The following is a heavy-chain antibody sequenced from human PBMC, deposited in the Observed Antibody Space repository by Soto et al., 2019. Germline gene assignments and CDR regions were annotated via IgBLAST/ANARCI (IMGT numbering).Heavy chain of an antibody. CDR2: IYYSGST. V-gene: IGHV4-39*01. CDR3: ARLEGLATISYYFDF. J-gene: IGHJ4*02. D-gene: IGHD3-9*01. Sequence: QLQLQESGPGLAKPSEALSLTCSVSGGSISSSSYYWGWIRQPPGKGLEWIGSIYYSGSTYYNPSLKSRVTISIDKSKNQFSLKLSSLTAADTAVYYCARLEGLATISYYFDFWGQGTLVTVSS. CDR1: GGSISSSSYY.